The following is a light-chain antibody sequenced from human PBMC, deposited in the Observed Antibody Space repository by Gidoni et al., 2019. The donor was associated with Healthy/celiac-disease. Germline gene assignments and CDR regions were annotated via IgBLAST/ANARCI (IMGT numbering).Light chain of an antibody. CDR1: SSDVGGYKY. V-gene: IGLV2-14*01. J-gene: IGLJ1*01. Sequence: QSALTQPASVSGSPGQSLTISCTGTSSDVGGYKYVSWYQQHPGKATKLMIYDVSNLLSGVSNRFSGSKSGNTASLTISGLQAEDEADYYCSSYTSSSTLGVFGTGTKVTVL. CDR2: DVS. CDR3: SSYTSSSTLGV.